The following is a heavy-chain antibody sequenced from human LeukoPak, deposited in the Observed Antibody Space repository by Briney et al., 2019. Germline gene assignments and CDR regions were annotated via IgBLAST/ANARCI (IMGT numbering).Heavy chain of an antibody. V-gene: IGHV3-64*04. CDR3: ARDQYGYGGNYFDY. Sequence: PGGSLRLSCSASGFPFSSYAMHWVRQAPGKGLEYVSAISDSGGSTYYADSVKGRFTISRDNSKNTLYLQMNSLRAEDTAVYYCARDQYGYGGNYFDYWGQGTLVTVSS. J-gene: IGHJ4*02. CDR2: ISDSGGST. CDR1: GFPFSSYA. D-gene: IGHD5-12*01.